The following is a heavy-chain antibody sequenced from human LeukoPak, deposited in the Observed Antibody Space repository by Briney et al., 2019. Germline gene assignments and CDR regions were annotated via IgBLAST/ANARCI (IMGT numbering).Heavy chain of an antibody. Sequence: ASVKVSCKASGFTFTSSAMQWVRQARGQRLEWIGWIVVGSGNTNYAQKFQERVTITRDMSTSTAYMELSSLRSEDTAVYYCARARRLGATTAYYYYGMDVWGQGTTVTVSS. CDR1: GFTFTSSA. V-gene: IGHV1-58*02. CDR3: ARARRLGATTAYYYYGMDV. CDR2: IVVGSGNT. J-gene: IGHJ6*02. D-gene: IGHD1-26*01.